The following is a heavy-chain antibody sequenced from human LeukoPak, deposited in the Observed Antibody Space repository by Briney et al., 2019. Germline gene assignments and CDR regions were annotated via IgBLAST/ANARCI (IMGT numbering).Heavy chain of an antibody. CDR1: GGSVSSSEYY. CDR3: ATLNSNTMDSSGSYRDYYYGMDV. J-gene: IGHJ6*02. V-gene: IGHV4-39*01. CDR2: IYYSGST. D-gene: IGHD6-19*01. Sequence: SETLSLTCTVSGGSVSSSEYYWGWIRQPPGKGLEWIGSIYYSGSTYYNPSLKSRVTISVDTSKNQFSLKLSSVTAADTAVYYCATLNSNTMDSSGSYRDYYYGMDVWGQGTTVTVSS.